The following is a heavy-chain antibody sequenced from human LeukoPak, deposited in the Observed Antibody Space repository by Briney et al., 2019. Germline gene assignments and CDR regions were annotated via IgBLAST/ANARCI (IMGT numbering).Heavy chain of an antibody. V-gene: IGHV4-38-2*02. CDR1: GGSISNYY. Sequence: SETLSLTCTVSGGSISNYYWSWIRQPPGKGLEWVGSISHRGSTYYNPSLRSRITISLDRSKQKFSLKLTSVTAADTAVYYCARGGYYGSGNDFRFDPWGQGTLVTVSS. CDR2: ISHRGST. CDR3: ARGGYYGSGNDFRFDP. D-gene: IGHD3-10*01. J-gene: IGHJ5*02.